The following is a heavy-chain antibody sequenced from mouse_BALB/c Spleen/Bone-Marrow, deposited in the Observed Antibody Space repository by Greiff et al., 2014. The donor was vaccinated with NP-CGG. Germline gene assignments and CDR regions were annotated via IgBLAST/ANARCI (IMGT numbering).Heavy chain of an antibody. CDR3: AGSGSSSGYFDY. CDR2: ISSGSSTV. J-gene: IGHJ2*01. V-gene: IGHV5-17*02. CDR1: GFTFRSFG. D-gene: IGHD1-1*01. Sequence: EVKLMESGGGLVQPGGSRKLSCAASGFTFRSFGMHWVRQAPEKGLEWVAYISSGSSTVYYADKVMGRFTISRDNPKNTLFLQMTSLRSEDTAMYYCAGSGSSSGYFDYWGQGTTLTVSS.